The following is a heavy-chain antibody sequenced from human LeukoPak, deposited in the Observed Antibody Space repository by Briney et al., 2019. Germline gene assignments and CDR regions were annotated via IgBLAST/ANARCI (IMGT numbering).Heavy chain of an antibody. CDR1: GYTFTSYG. V-gene: IGHV1-18*01. CDR3: ARDNVAAYYFDY. J-gene: IGHJ4*02. D-gene: IGHD6-19*01. Sequence: ASVKVSCKASGYTFTSYGISWVRQAPGQGLEWMGWISVYNGNTNYAQKLQGRVTMTTDTSTSTAYMELRSLRSDDTAVYYCARDNVAAYYFDYWGQGTLVTVSS. CDR2: ISVYNGNT.